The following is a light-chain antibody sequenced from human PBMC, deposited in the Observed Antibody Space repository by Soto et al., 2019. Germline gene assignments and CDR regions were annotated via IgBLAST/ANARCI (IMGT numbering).Light chain of an antibody. Sequence: FQLTHSLSNLSASVGDRVTITCRSSQNISSRLAWLQQKPGKAPKLLIYDASSLESGVPQRFSGSGSGTEFTLTISSLQTDDFSTYYCQQYHSFWTFGQRTNVDI. V-gene: IGKV1-5*01. J-gene: IGKJ1*01. CDR3: QQYHSFWT. CDR2: DAS. CDR1: QNISSR.